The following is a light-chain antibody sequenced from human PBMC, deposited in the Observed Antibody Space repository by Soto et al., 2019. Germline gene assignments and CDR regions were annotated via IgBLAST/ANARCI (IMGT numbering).Light chain of an antibody. J-gene: IGLJ1*01. CDR1: SSDVGGYNY. Sequence: QSALTQPASVSGSPGQSITVSCTGTSSDVGGYNYVSWYQEYPGKAPKVMIYEVSNRPSGVSNRFSGSKSGNTASLTISGLQADDEADYYCSSYSTSSTLYVFGTGTKVTVL. V-gene: IGLV2-14*01. CDR3: SSYSTSSTLYV. CDR2: EVS.